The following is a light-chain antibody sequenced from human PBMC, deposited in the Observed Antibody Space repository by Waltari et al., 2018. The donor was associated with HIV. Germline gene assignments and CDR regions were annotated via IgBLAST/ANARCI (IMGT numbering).Light chain of an antibody. CDR1: SNLESNT. CDR3: ATWDDSLNAWV. Sequence: SVLTQPPSASGTPGQRVTISYSGRSNLESNTVNWYQLPPGTAPKLLIYSNNQRPSGVPDRFSGSKSGPSASLAISGLQSEDEADYYGATWDDSLNAWVFGGGTKLTVL. V-gene: IGLV1-44*01. J-gene: IGLJ3*02. CDR2: SNN.